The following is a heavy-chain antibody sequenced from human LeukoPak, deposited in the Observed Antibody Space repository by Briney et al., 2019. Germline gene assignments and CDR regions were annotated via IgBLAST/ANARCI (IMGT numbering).Heavy chain of an antibody. D-gene: IGHD2-21*01. CDR3: GRGGDDYGDY. Sequence: SETLSLTCAVYGGSFSGYYWSWIRQPPGKGLEWIGEINHSGSTNYNPSLKSRVTISVDTSKNQFSLKLSSVTAADTAVYYCGRGGDDYGDYGGQEPLVTVS. CDR1: GGSFSGYY. V-gene: IGHV4-34*01. J-gene: IGHJ4*02. CDR2: INHSGST.